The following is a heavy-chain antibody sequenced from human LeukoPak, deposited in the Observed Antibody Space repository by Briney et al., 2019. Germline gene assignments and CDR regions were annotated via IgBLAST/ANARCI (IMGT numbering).Heavy chain of an antibody. Sequence: PGGSLRLSCAASGFTFSSYAMHWVRQAPGKGLEWVAVISYDGSNKYYADSVKGRFTISRDNSKSTLYLQMNSLRAEDTAVYYCAAELLEGFDYWGQGTLVTVSS. CDR3: AAELLEGFDY. CDR2: ISYDGSNK. J-gene: IGHJ4*02. D-gene: IGHD3-10*01. V-gene: IGHV3-30-3*01. CDR1: GFTFSSYA.